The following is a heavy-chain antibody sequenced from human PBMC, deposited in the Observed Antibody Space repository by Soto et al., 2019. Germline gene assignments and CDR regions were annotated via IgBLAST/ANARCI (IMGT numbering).Heavy chain of an antibody. V-gene: IGHV4-4*02. D-gene: IGHD3-10*01. Sequence: PSETLSLTCAVFGGSISSSNWWRWVRQTPGKGLDWIGEIYHSGSTNYNPSLKSRVTISVDKSKNQFSLKLSSVSAADTAVYYCARERAFGESSPGYYYYGMDVWGQGTTVTVSS. CDR2: IYHSGST. CDR3: ARERAFGESSPGYYYYGMDV. J-gene: IGHJ6*02. CDR1: GGSISSSNW.